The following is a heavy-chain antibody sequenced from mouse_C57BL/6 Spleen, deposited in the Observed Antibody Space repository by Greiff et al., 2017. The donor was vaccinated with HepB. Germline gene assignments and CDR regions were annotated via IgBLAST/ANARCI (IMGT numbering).Heavy chain of an antibody. CDR1: GFTFSSYA. V-gene: IGHV5-9-1*02. CDR2: ISSGGDYI. CDR3: TREPDYYGSSYWYFDV. Sequence: EVKFEESGEGLVKPGGSLKLSCAASGFTFSSYAMSWVRQTPEKRLEWVAYISSGGDYIYYADTVKGRFTISRDNARNTLYLQMSSLKSEDTAMYYCTREPDYYGSSYWYFDVWGTGTTVTVSS. D-gene: IGHD1-1*01. J-gene: IGHJ1*03.